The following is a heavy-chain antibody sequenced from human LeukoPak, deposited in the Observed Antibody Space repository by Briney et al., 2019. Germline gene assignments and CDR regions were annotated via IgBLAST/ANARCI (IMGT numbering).Heavy chain of an antibody. Sequence: PGGSLRLSCAASGLTVSSNCMSWVRQAPGKGLEWVSFIYSGGNTYYADSVKGRFTISRDNSKNTLYLQMNSLRAEDTALYYCAKRPGYSYGYSDYWGQGTLVTVSS. D-gene: IGHD5-18*01. CDR3: AKRPGYSYGYSDY. V-gene: IGHV3-53*01. J-gene: IGHJ4*02. CDR1: GLTVSSNC. CDR2: IYSGGNT.